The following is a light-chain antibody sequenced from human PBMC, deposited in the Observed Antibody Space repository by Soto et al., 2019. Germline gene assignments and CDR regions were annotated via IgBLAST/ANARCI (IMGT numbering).Light chain of an antibody. J-gene: IGLJ2*01. CDR1: SSDVGGYNY. Sequence: QSVLTQPASVSGSPGQSITISCTGTSSDVGGYNYVSWYQQYPGKAPKLMIYDVSNRPSGVSNRFSGSKSGSTASLTISGLQAEDEADYYCNSYTTGTAPVVFGGGTKLTVL. V-gene: IGLV2-14*03. CDR2: DVS. CDR3: NSYTTGTAPVV.